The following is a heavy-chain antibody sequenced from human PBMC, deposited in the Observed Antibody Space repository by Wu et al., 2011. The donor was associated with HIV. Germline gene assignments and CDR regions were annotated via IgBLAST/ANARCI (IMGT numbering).Heavy chain of an antibody. J-gene: IGHJ4*02. V-gene: IGHV1-18*01. D-gene: IGHD5-12*01. CDR3: ARDPPGYPYFFDY. CDR1: GYTFTSYG. CDR2: ISVNNENT. Sequence: QVQLVRSGAEVKKPGASVKVSCKASGYTFTSYGISWVRQAPGHGLEWMGWISVNNENTNYAQKFQGRVTMTTDTSTNTAHMELRSLRSDDTAVYFCARDPPGYPYFFDYWGQGTLVTVSS.